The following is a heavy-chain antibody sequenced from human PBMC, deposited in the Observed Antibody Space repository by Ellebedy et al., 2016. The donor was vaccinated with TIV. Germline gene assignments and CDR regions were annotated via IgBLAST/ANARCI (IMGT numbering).Heavy chain of an antibody. D-gene: IGHD5-18*01. CDR1: GFNFGDYS. CDR2: VSYTGAAT. J-gene: IGHJ4*02. CDR3: AKVMTGYSYAPDDF. Sequence: GESLKISCAGSGFNFGDYSMNWVRQAPGRGLEWVSTVSYTGAATYFADSVKGRFTISRDNSKNTLYLHMDSLRAADTAIYYCAKVMTGYSYAPDDFWGQGTLVTVSS. V-gene: IGHV3-23*01.